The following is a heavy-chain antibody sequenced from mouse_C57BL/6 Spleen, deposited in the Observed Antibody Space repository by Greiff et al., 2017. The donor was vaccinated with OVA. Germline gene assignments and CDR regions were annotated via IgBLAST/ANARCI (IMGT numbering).Heavy chain of an antibody. J-gene: IGHJ2*01. D-gene: IGHD3-2*02. CDR2: INYDGSST. Sequence: EVKLVESEGGLVQPGSSMKLSCTASGFTFSDYYMAWVRQVPEKGLEWVANINYDGSSTYYLDSLKSRFIISRDNAKNILYLQMSSLKSEDTATYYCARDGDSSGPFDYWGQGTTLTVSS. CDR1: GFTFSDYY. CDR3: ARDGDSSGPFDY. V-gene: IGHV5-16*01.